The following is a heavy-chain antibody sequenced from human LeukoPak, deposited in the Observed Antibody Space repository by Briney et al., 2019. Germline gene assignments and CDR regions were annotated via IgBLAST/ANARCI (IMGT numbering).Heavy chain of an antibody. D-gene: IGHD5-18*01. V-gene: IGHV1-46*01. Sequence: ASVKVSCKASGYTFTSYYMHWVRQAPGQGLEWMGIINPSGGSTSYAQKFQGRVTMTRGTSTSTVYMELSSLRSEDTAVYYCARDQNPYSYGGWPYFDYWGQGTLVTVSS. CDR3: ARDQNPYSYGGWPYFDY. CDR1: GYTFTSYY. J-gene: IGHJ4*02. CDR2: INPSGGST.